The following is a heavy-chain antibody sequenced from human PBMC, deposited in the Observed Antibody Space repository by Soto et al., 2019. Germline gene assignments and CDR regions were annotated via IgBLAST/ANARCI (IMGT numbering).Heavy chain of an antibody. D-gene: IGHD5-18*01. J-gene: IGHJ5*02. Sequence: NPSETLSLTCTVSGGSIISSGYYWGCIRQPPGKGLEWIGSVYYTGSTYYKPSLESRVTISVDTSKNQFSLKLRSVTAADTAVYYSVRHIYSYGNSRFDPWGQGTLVPVSS. CDR2: VYYTGST. CDR3: VRHIYSYGNSRFDP. V-gene: IGHV4-39*01. CDR1: GGSIISSGYY.